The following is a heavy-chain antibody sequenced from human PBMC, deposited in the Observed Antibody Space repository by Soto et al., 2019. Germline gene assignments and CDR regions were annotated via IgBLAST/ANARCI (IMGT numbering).Heavy chain of an antibody. CDR3: ARGVAGSGFDL. V-gene: IGHV6-1*01. D-gene: IGHD6-19*01. Sequence: SQAVSLTCAISGDSVSSITAAGYWIRSSPSRGLEWLGRTYYRSNWRHDYAVSVKSRITVNPDTSKNHFSLQLNSVTPDDTAVYYCARGVAGSGFDLWGQGTLVTVSS. CDR2: TYYRSNWRH. CDR1: GDSVSSITAA. J-gene: IGHJ4*02.